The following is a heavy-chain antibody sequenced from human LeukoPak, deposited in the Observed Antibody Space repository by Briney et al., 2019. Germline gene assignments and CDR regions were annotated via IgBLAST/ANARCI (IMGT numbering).Heavy chain of an antibody. CDR2: ISGDGGST. CDR3: ARGATTVTGDY. V-gene: IGHV3-43*02. Sequence: PGGSLRLSCAASGFTFDDYAMHWVRQAPGKGLEWVSLISGDGGSTYYADSVKGRFTISRDNSKNSLYLQMNSLRDEDTAVYYCARGATTVTGDYWGQGTLVTVSS. CDR1: GFTFDDYA. D-gene: IGHD4-17*01. J-gene: IGHJ4*02.